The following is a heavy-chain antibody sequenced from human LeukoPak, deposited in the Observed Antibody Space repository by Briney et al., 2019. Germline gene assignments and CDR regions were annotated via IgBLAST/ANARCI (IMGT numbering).Heavy chain of an antibody. D-gene: IGHD3-10*01. J-gene: IGHJ4*02. Sequence: GASVKVSCKASGGTFSSYAISWVRQAPGQGLEWMGGIIPIFGTANYAQKFQGRVTITADESTSTAYMELSSLRSEDTAMYYCATDSYMVRGAIQYWGQGTLVTVSS. CDR2: IIPIFGTA. CDR1: GGTFSSYA. V-gene: IGHV1-69*13. CDR3: ATDSYMVRGAIQY.